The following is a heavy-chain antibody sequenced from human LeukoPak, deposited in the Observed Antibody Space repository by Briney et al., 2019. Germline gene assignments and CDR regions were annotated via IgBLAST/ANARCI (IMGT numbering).Heavy chain of an antibody. V-gene: IGHV1-69*05. CDR3: ARDGDGPTLGEYQLLSPNYYYYYMDV. D-gene: IGHD2-2*01. J-gene: IGHJ6*03. CDR1: GGTFSSYA. Sequence: RASVKVSCKASGGTFSSYAISWVRQAPGQGLEWMGGIIPIFGTANYAQKFQGRVTITTDESTSTAYMELSSLRSEDTAVYYCARDGDGPTLGEYQLLSPNYYYYYMDVWGKGTTVTVSS. CDR2: IIPIFGTA.